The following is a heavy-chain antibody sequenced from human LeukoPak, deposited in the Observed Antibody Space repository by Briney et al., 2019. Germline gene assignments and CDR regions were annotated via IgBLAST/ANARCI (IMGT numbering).Heavy chain of an antibody. CDR2: ISYDGSNK. CDR3: AKDMGGVVPAAPNPYGMDV. J-gene: IGHJ6*02. V-gene: IGHV3-30*18. D-gene: IGHD2-2*01. Sequence: PGGSLRLSCAASGFTFSSYGMHWVRQAPGKGLEWVAVISYDGSNKYYADSVKGRFPISRDNSKNTLYLQMNSLRAEDTAVYYCAKDMGGVVPAAPNPYGMDVWGQGTTVTVSS. CDR1: GFTFSSYG.